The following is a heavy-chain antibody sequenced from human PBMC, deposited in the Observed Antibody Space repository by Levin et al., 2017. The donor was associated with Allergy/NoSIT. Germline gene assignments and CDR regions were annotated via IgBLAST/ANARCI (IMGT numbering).Heavy chain of an antibody. CDR1: GDSISRGFYY. V-gene: IGHV4-61*02. J-gene: IGHJ6*03. D-gene: IGHD5-12*01. CDR3: ARDLEGFSGYNPYCYMDV. CDR2: IYVTGST. Sequence: LRLSCSVSGDSISRGFYYWSWIRQPAGEGLEWIGRIYVTGSTTYSPSLKSRVTISLDRSKDQVSLKINSVTAADTAVSYCARDLEGFSGYNPYCYMDVWGKGTTVTVSS.